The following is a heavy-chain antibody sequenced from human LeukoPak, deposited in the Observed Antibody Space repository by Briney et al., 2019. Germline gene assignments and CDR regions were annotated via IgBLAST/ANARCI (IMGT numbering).Heavy chain of an antibody. J-gene: IGHJ4*02. Sequence: ASVKVSCKASGYTFTGYYMHWVRQAPGQGLEWMGWINPNSGGTNYAQKFQGRVTMTRDTSIGTAYMELSRLRSDDAAVYYCASRDYSNYVPFDYWGQGTLVTVSS. V-gene: IGHV1-2*02. CDR1: GYTFTGYY. D-gene: IGHD4-11*01. CDR2: INPNSGGT. CDR3: ASRDYSNYVPFDY.